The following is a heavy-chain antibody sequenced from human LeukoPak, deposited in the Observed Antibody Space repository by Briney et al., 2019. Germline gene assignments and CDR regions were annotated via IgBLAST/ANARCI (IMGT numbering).Heavy chain of an antibody. D-gene: IGHD5-12*01. CDR2: VYYSGST. CDR3: ARNRGGPSIVATIIGGFDY. Sequence: SETLSLTCTVSGDFITAYYWSWIRQPPGKGLEWIGYVYYSGSTYYNPSLKSRVTISVDTSKNQFSLKLSSVTAADTAVYYCARNRGGPSIVATIIGGFDYWGQGTLVTVSS. CDR1: GDFITAYY. V-gene: IGHV4-59*08. J-gene: IGHJ4*02.